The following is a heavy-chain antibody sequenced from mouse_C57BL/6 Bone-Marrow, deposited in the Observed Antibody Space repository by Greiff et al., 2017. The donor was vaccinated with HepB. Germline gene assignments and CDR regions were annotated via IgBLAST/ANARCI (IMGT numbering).Heavy chain of an antibody. CDR1: GYTFTDYA. D-gene: IGHD1-1*01. CDR3: ARGGTTVVAPYAMDY. J-gene: IGHJ4*01. Sequence: VKLLESGPELVRPGVSVKISCKGSGYTFTDYAMHWVKQSHAKSLEWIGVISTYYGDASYNQKFKDKATMTVDKSSSTAYMELARLTSEDSAVYYCARGGTTVVAPYAMDYWGQGTSVTVAS. V-gene: IGHV1-67*01. CDR2: ISTYYGDA.